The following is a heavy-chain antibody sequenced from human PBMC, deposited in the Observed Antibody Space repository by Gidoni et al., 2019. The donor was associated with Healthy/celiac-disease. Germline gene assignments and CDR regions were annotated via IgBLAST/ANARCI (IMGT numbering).Heavy chain of an antibody. D-gene: IGHD6-19*01. J-gene: IGHJ4*02. CDR2: ISGSGGRT. CDR1: GFTFSSYA. Sequence: ELQLLESGGGLVLPGVSLRLSCAASGFTFSSYAMSWVRQAPGKGLEWVSAISGSGGRTYYADSVKGRFTISRDKSKNTLYLQMNSLRDEDTAVYYCAKGIAVAGTGRVDYWGQGTLVTVSS. V-gene: IGHV3-23*01. CDR3: AKGIAVAGTGRVDY.